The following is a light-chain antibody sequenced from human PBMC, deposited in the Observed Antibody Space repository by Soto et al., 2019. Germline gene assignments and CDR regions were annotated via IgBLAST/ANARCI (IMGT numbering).Light chain of an antibody. Sequence: QSVLTQPPSASGTPGQRVTISCSGSSSNIGSNYVYWYQQLPGTAPKLLVFDDNQRPSGVPDRFSDSKSGTSASLAISGLRSEDVADYYCAAWDNSLSGRVFGGGTKLTVL. CDR2: DDN. J-gene: IGLJ3*02. CDR3: AAWDNSLSGRV. CDR1: SSNIGSNY. V-gene: IGLV1-47*02.